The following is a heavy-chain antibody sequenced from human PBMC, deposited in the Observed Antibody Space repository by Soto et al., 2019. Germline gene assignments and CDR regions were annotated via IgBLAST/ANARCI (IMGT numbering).Heavy chain of an antibody. D-gene: IGHD5-12*01. J-gene: IGHJ4*01. CDR3: ARGGTIAVTTIGDY. CDR2: ISSSSSTI. V-gene: IGHV3-48*02. Sequence: PGGSLRLSCAASGFTFRSYNMNWVRLAPGKGLDWVSYISSSSSTIYYADSVKGRFTISRDNAKNSLYLQMNSLRDDDTAMYYCARGGTIAVTTIGDYWGQGTLVTVSS. CDR1: GFTFRSYN.